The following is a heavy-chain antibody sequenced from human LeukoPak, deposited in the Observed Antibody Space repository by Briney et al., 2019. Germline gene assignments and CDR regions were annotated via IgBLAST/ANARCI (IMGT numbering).Heavy chain of an antibody. CDR2: IYYSGST. CDR3: ARHPYYDFWSGVNWFDP. Sequence: PPETLSLTCTVSGGSISSGSYYWGWIRQPPGKGLEWIGSIYYSGSTYYNPSLKSRVTISVDTSKNQFSLKLSSVTAADTAVYYCARHPYYDFWSGVNWFDPWGQGTLVTVSS. CDR1: GGSISSGSYY. V-gene: IGHV4-39*01. J-gene: IGHJ5*02. D-gene: IGHD3-3*01.